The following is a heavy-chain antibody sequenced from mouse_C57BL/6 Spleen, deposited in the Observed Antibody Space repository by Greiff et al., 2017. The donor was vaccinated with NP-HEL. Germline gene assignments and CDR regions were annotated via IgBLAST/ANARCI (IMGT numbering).Heavy chain of an antibody. J-gene: IGHJ1*03. CDR1: GFNIKNTY. Sequence: VPLQPSVAALVRPGASVPLSCTASGFNIKNTYMHWVKQRPEQGLEWIGRIDPANGNTKYAPKFQGKATITADTSSNTAYLQLSSLTSEDTAIYYCARDYYGSSSYWYFDVWGTGTTVTVSS. CDR3: ARDYYGSSSYWYFDV. V-gene: IGHV14-3*01. CDR2: IDPANGNT. D-gene: IGHD1-1*01.